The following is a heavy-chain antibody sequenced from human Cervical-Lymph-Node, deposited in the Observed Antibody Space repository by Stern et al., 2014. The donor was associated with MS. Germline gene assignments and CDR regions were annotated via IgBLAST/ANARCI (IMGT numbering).Heavy chain of an antibody. J-gene: IGHJ4*02. CDR2: IYPDDSDA. V-gene: IGHV5-51*01. CDR3: ARKGTYGLDY. CDR1: GYNFASYW. D-gene: IGHD3-10*01. Sequence: EDQLVESGAEVKKPGESLKISCKGSGYNFASYWIGWVRQVTGKGLEWMGIIYPDDSDARYTPSFQGQVTMSADKSIGTAYLQWSSLKASDTAFYFCARKGTYGLDYWGQGALVTVSS.